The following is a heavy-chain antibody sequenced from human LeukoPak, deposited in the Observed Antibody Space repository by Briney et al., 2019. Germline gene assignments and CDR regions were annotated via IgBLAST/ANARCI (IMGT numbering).Heavy chain of an antibody. CDR1: GGSISSYY. J-gene: IGHJ4*02. D-gene: IGHD1-26*01. CDR2: IYYSGST. CDR3: SGSLKPDFDY. Sequence: SETLSLTCTASGGSISSYYWSWIRQPPGKGLEWIGYIYYSGSTNYNPSLKSRVTISVDTSKNQFSLKLSSVTAADTAVYYCSGSLKPDFDYWGQGTLVTVSS. V-gene: IGHV4-59*01.